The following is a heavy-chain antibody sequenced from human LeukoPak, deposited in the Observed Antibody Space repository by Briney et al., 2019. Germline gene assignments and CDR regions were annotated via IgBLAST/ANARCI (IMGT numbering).Heavy chain of an antibody. Sequence: GESLKISCRGSGYSFTSYWIAWVRQMPGKGPEYMGIIYPGDSDTRYSPSFQGQVTISADKSISTAYLQWSSLKASDTAMYYCARRVGGTTSRAFDIWGQGTMVSVSS. CDR2: IYPGDSDT. V-gene: IGHV5-51*01. D-gene: IGHD1-26*01. CDR3: ARRVGGTTSRAFDI. J-gene: IGHJ3*02. CDR1: GYSFTSYW.